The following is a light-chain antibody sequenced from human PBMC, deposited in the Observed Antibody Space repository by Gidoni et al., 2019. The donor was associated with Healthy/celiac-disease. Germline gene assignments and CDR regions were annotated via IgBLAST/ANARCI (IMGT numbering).Light chain of an antibody. V-gene: IGKV3-11*01. CDR1: QSVSSY. Sequence: VLTQTPAPLSVSPGERATLSCRASQSVSSYLAWYQQKPGQAPRLLIYDASNRATGIPARFSGSGSGTEFTLTISSLEPEDFAVYYCQQRSNWPYTFGEGTKLEIK. CDR3: QQRSNWPYT. J-gene: IGKJ2*01. CDR2: DAS.